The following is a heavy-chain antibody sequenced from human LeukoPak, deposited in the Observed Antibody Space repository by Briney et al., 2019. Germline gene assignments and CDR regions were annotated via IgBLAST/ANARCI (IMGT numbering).Heavy chain of an antibody. Sequence: ASVKGSCKASGYTFIGYYMHWVRQAPGQGLEWMGWINPNSGGTNYAQKFQGWVTMTRDTSISTAYMELSRLRSDDTAVYYCARGLSIGYCSSTSCHAEYFQHWGQGTLVTVSS. CDR2: INPNSGGT. V-gene: IGHV1-2*04. J-gene: IGHJ1*01. CDR3: ARGLSIGYCSSTSCHAEYFQH. D-gene: IGHD2-2*01. CDR1: GYTFIGYY.